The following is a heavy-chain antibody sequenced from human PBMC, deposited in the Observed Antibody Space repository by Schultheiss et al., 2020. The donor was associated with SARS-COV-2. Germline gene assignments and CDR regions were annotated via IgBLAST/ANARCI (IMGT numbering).Heavy chain of an antibody. CDR1: GFTFSSY. V-gene: IGHV3-74*01. J-gene: IGHJ3*02. CDR3: ARAHGERYGGACDI. D-gene: IGHD4-23*01. CDR2: INSDGSST. Sequence: GGSLRLSCVASGFTFSSYMSWVRQAPGKGLVWVSRINSDGSSTSYADSVKGRITISRDNAKNTVYLQLNSLRAEDTAVYYCARAHGERYGGACDIWGQGTVVTVSS.